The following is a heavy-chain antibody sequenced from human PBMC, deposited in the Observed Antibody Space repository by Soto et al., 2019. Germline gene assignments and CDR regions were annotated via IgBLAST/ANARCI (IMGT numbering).Heavy chain of an antibody. CDR2: INAGNGNT. D-gene: IGHD2-8*01. V-gene: IGHV1-3*01. CDR1: GYTFTSYA. J-gene: IGHJ4*02. Sequence: ASVKVSCKASGYTFTSYAMHWVRQAPGQRLEWMGWINAGNGNTKYSQKFQGRVTITRDTSASTAYMELSSLRSEDTAVYYCARDPGLMVYATLDYWGLGTLVTVSS. CDR3: ARDPGLMVYATLDY.